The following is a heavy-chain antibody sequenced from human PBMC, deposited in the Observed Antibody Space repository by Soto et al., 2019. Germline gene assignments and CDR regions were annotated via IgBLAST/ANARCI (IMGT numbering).Heavy chain of an antibody. V-gene: IGHV3-74*01. Sequence: GGSLRLSCAASGFTFSGYWMYWVRQAPGKGLVWVSRINSDGSSTNYADSVKGRFTISRDNAKNTLYLQMNSVRAEDTAVYYCAKEGGLSGSYYISSSYYFDYWGQGTLVTVSS. CDR1: GFTFSGYW. D-gene: IGHD1-26*01. J-gene: IGHJ4*02. CDR3: AKEGGLSGSYYISSSYYFDY. CDR2: INSDGSST.